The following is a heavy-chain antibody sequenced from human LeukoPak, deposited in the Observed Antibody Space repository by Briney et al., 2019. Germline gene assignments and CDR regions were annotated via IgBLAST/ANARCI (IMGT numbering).Heavy chain of an antibody. CDR2: IYYSGST. CDR1: GGSISSYY. V-gene: IGHV4-59*12. Sequence: SETLSLTCTVSGGSISSYYWSWIRQPPGKGLEWIGYIYYSGSTNYNPSLKSRVTISVDTSKNQFSLKLSSVTAADTAVYYCARAFPGYLPIGWGQGTLVTVSS. J-gene: IGHJ4*02. CDR3: ARAFPGYLPIG. D-gene: IGHD2-15*01.